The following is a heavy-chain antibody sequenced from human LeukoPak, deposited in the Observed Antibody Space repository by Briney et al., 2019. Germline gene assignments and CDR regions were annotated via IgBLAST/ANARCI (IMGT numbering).Heavy chain of an antibody. V-gene: IGHV4-59*01. CDR2: IYYSGST. D-gene: IGHD6-19*01. J-gene: IGHJ4*02. Sequence: SETLSLTCTVSGGSISSYYWSWIRQPPGKGLEWIGYIYYSGSTNYNPSLKSRVTISVDTSKNQFSLKLSSVTAADTAVYYCARGVAGTFLSFWGQGTLVTVSS. CDR3: ARGVAGTFLSF. CDR1: GGSISSYY.